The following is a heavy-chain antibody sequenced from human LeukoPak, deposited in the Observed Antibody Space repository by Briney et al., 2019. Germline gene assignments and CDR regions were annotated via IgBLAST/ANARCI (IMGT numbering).Heavy chain of an antibody. D-gene: IGHD2-15*01. CDR2: INPDSGDT. V-gene: IGHV1-2*02. Sequence: NPGGSLKLSCKASGYTFTACYMHWVRQAPGQGPEYMGWINPDSGDTKPAQNFQGRVTLTRDTSISTAYMELSSLRSDDSAIYYCAGEYCSGGTCRQGFDYWGQGTLVTVSS. CDR1: GYTFTACY. J-gene: IGHJ4*02. CDR3: AGEYCSGGTCRQGFDY.